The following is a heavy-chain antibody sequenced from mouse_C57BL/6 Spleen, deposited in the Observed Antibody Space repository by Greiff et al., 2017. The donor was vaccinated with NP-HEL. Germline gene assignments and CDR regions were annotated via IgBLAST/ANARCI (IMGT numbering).Heavy chain of an antibody. Sequence: EVKLMESGGGLVKPGGSLKLSCAASGFTFSSYAMSWVRQTPEKRLEWVATISDGGSYTYYPDNVKGRFTISRDNAKNNLYLQMSHLKSEDTAMYYCARRTGTYFDVWGTGTTVTVSS. CDR2: ISDGGSYT. CDR3: ARRTGTYFDV. CDR1: GFTFSSYA. V-gene: IGHV5-4*03. J-gene: IGHJ1*03. D-gene: IGHD4-1*01.